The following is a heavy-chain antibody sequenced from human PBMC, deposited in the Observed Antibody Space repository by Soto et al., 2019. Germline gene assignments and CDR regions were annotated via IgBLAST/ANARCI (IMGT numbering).Heavy chain of an antibody. J-gene: IGHJ4*02. CDR3: ARRHSNGWYYFDY. CDR2: IFSNDEK. CDR1: GFSLSNARMG. D-gene: IGHD6-19*01. V-gene: IGHV2-26*01. Sequence: QVTLKESGPVLVKPTETLTLTCTVSGFSLSNARMGVSWIRQPPGKALEWLAHIFSNDEKSYSTSLKSRLTISKDTSKSQVVLTMTNMDPVDTATYYCARRHSNGWYYFDYWGQGTLVTVSS.